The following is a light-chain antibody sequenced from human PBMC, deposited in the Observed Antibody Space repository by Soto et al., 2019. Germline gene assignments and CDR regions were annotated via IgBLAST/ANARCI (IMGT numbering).Light chain of an antibody. J-gene: IGLJ1*01. CDR1: SSDVGGYNY. CDR3: SSYTSSSTQV. V-gene: IGLV2-14*01. CDR2: DVS. Sequence: QSALTQPASVSGSPGQSITISCTGTSSDVGGYNYVSWYQQHPGKAPKLMIYDVSNRPSGVSNRCSGSKSGNTASLTISGLQAEDDADYYCSSYTSSSTQVFGTGTKLTVL.